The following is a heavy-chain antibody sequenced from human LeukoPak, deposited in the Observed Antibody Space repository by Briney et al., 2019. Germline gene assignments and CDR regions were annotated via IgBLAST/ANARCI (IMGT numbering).Heavy chain of an antibody. CDR2: IYTSGST. D-gene: IGHD3-22*01. CDR3: ARDQVDSRYYDSSIDAFDI. Sequence: SETLSLTCTVSGGSISSYYWSWIRQPAGKGLEWIGRIYTSGSTNYNPSLKSRVTMSVDTSKNQFYLKLSSVTAADTAVYYCARDQVDSRYYDSSIDAFDIWGQGTMVTVSS. V-gene: IGHV4-4*07. J-gene: IGHJ3*02. CDR1: GGSISSYY.